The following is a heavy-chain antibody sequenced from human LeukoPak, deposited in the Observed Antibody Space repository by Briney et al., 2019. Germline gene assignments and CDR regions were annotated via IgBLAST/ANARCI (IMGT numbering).Heavy chain of an antibody. D-gene: IGHD5-24*01. CDR1: GGTFSSYA. V-gene: IGHV1-69*04. CDR3: ARAFSEMATIEPVDY. Sequence: GASVKVSCKASGGTFSSYAISWVRQAPGQGLEWMGRIIPILGITNYAQKFQGRVTITADKSTSTAYMELSSLRSEDTAVYYCARAFSEMATIEPVDYWGQGTLVTVSS. CDR2: IIPILGIT. J-gene: IGHJ4*02.